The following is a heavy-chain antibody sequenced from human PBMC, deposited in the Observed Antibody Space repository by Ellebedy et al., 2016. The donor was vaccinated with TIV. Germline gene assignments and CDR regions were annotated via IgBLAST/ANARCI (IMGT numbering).Heavy chain of an antibody. CDR2: IYYGGTS. V-gene: IGHV4-39*01. CDR3: SRWRRTATTGDDY. Sequence: SETLSLXCTVSGDSISSDSYFWVWVRQPPGKGLEWIGSIYYGGTSSYDPSLKSRVTISIATSKNQFSLKLSSVTAADTAVYYCSRWRRTATTGDDYWGQGTLVTVSS. J-gene: IGHJ4*02. D-gene: IGHD1-7*01. CDR1: GDSISSDSYF.